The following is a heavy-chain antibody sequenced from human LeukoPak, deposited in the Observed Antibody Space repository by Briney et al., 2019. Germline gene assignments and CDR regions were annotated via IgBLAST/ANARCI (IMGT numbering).Heavy chain of an antibody. Sequence: SETLSLTCTVSGGSIGRYYWSWIRQPPAKGLEWIGYIYYSGTKYNPSLKSRLTISVHTSKNQFSLKLSSVTAADTAVYYCARGTFWSGTYNGYYFDYWGQGALVTVSS. CDR1: GGSIGRYY. V-gene: IGHV4-59*01. J-gene: IGHJ4*02. CDR2: IYYSGT. CDR3: ARGTFWSGTYNGYYFDY. D-gene: IGHD3-3*01.